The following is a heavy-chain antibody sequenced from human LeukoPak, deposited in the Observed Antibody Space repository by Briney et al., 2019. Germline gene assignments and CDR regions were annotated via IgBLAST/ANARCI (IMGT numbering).Heavy chain of an antibody. Sequence: SETLSLTCTVSGDSIRSSAHYWGWIRQPPGKGLEWIGYMFASGSTSYDSSLKSRVTMSVDTSKNQFYLELRSVTAADTAVYYCARRFDSNGYYSGTEAFDIWGQGTKVTVSS. D-gene: IGHD3-22*01. CDR3: ARRFDSNGYYSGTEAFDI. J-gene: IGHJ3*02. V-gene: IGHV4-39*01. CDR2: MFASGST. CDR1: GDSIRSSAHY.